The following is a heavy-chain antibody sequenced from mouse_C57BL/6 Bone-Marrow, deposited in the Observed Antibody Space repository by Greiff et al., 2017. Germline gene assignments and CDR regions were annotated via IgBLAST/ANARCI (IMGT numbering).Heavy chain of an antibody. CDR1: GYTFTDYN. V-gene: IGHV1-18*01. D-gene: IGHD2-10*02. J-gene: IGHJ4*01. Sequence: EVQLVESGPELVKPGASVKIPCKASGYTFTDYNMDWVKQSHGKSLEWIGDINPNNGGTIYNQKFKGKATLTVDKSSSTAYMELRSLTSEDTAVYYCARYGNYVLAMDYWGQGTSVTVSS. CDR3: ARYGNYVLAMDY. CDR2: INPNNGGT.